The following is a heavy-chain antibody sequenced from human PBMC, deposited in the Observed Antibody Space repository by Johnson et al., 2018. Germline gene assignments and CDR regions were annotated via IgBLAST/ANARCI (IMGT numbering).Heavy chain of an antibody. CDR2: IWDDDSNK. D-gene: IGHD6-6*01. CDR1: GFSFSSFG. Sequence: QVQLVQSGGGVVQPGRSLRLSCAASGFSFSSFGMYWVRQAPGKGLEWVAVIWDDDSNKYHLDSVKGRFTISRDKSKNTLYLQMNSLRAEDTAVYYCARDLYSSSSAWNHGMDVWGQGTTVIVSS. J-gene: IGHJ6*02. CDR3: ARDLYSSSSAWNHGMDV. V-gene: IGHV3-33*01.